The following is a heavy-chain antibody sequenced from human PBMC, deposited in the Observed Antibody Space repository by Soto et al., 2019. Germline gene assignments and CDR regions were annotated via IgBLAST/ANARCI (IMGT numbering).Heavy chain of an antibody. J-gene: IGHJ4*02. CDR1: GYTFTRYG. Sequence: QVQLVQSGAEVKKPGASVKVSCKASGYTFTRYGISWVRQAPGQGLEWMGWSSAYNGNTNYAQKLQGRVTMTTDTPRSTPYMELRSLRSDDPAVYYCARVLIVGATPPSYCASWGQGTLVTVSS. CDR3: ARVLIVGATPPSYCAS. CDR2: SSAYNGNT. D-gene: IGHD1-26*01. V-gene: IGHV1-18*01.